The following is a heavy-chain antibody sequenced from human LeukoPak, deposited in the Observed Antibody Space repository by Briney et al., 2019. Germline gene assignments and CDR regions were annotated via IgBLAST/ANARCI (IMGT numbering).Heavy chain of an antibody. J-gene: IGHJ4*02. CDR2: IYYSGST. V-gene: IGHV4-59*01. Sequence: PSETLSLTCIVSGGSIRSDYWSWIRQPPGKGLEWIGYIYYSGSTNYNPSLKSRVTISVDTSKNQFSLKLNSVTAADTAVYFCARERAAMDSWGQGTLVTVSP. CDR3: ARERAAMDS. D-gene: IGHD5-18*01. CDR1: GGSIRSDY.